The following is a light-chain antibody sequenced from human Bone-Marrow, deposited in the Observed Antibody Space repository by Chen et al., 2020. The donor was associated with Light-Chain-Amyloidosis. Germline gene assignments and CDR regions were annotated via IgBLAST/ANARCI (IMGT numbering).Light chain of an antibody. CDR3: QVWDRSSDRPV. CDR2: DDS. CDR1: NIGSTS. Sequence: SYVLPQPSSVSVAPGQTATIACGGNNIGSTSVHWYQQTPGQAPLLVVYDDSDRPSGIPERLSGSNSGNTATLTINRVEAGDEADYYCQVWDRSSDRPVFGGGTKLTVL. V-gene: IGLV3-21*02. J-gene: IGLJ3*02.